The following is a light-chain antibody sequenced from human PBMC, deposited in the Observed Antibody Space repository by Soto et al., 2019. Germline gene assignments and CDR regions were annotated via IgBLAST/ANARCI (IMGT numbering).Light chain of an antibody. J-gene: IGKJ1*01. CDR3: LRDYHGWT. V-gene: IGKV1-6*01. CDR2: DAS. CDR1: QGIGNG. Sequence: AIQMTQSPSSLPASVGDRVTITCRASQGIGNGLGRYQQKPGKAPKLLIYDASTLQSGVPSRFSGSGSDTDFTLTISSLQPEDFATYYCLRDYHGWTFGQGTKVEVK.